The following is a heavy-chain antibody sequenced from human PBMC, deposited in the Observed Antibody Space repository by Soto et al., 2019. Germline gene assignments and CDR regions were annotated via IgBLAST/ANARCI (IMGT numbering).Heavy chain of an antibody. D-gene: IGHD1-26*01. CDR2: MNADNGDT. CDR1: GYIFTNFG. V-gene: IGHV1-18*01. J-gene: IGHJ4*02. Sequence: ASVKVSCKASGYIFTNFGIGWVRQAPGQGLEWMGWMNADNGDTKYAQKFQDRVTMTTDTSTTTAYMELGSLRSEDTAVYYCARGRANHFTTPPHYWGQGTLVTVSS. CDR3: ARGRANHFTTPPHY.